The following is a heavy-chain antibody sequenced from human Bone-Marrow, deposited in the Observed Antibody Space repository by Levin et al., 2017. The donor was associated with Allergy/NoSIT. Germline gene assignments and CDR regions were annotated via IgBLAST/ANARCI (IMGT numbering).Heavy chain of an antibody. V-gene: IGHV3-33*01. CDR2: IWSDGNNQ. D-gene: IGHD3-9*01. CDR3: ARDWALTGIDEPTILNDH. CDR1: GFTFRNYA. J-gene: IGHJ4*02. Sequence: LSLTCEASGFTFRNYAMHWVRQAQGKGLEWVAVIWSDGNNQYYAGPVKGRFIISRDNSKNTLYLQMNSLRAEDTGSYYCARDWALTGIDEPTILNDHWGQGTLVTVSS.